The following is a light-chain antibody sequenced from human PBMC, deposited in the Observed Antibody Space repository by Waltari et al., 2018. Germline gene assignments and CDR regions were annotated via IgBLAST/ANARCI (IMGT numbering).Light chain of an antibody. CDR3: HSYTGSRTYV. V-gene: IGLV2-14*01. J-gene: IGLJ1*01. Sequence: QSALTQPASVSGSPGQSITIFCTGTTNDVGGYNFVSWYQHHPGKAPKLIISVFTKRPSGVSTRFSGSKAGNTASLTIYGLQAEDEADYYCHSYTGSRTYVFGTGTKVTVL. CDR1: TNDVGGYNF. CDR2: VFT.